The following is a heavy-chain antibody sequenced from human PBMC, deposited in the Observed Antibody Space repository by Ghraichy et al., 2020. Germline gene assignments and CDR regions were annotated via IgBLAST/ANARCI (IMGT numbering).Heavy chain of an antibody. V-gene: IGHV3-74*01. J-gene: IGHJ6*02. CDR1: GFTFSSYW. CDR3: ARGDYGDYIPLYYYYGMDV. Sequence: GGSLRLSCAASGFTFSSYWMHWVRQAPGKGLVWVSRINSDGSSTSYADSVKGRFTISRDNAKNTLYLQMNSLRAEDTAVYYCARGDYGDYIPLYYYYGMDVWGQGTTVTVSS. CDR2: INSDGSST. D-gene: IGHD4-17*01.